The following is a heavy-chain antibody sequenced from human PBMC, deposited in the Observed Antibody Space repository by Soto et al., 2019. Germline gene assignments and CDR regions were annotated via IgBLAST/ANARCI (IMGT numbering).Heavy chain of an antibody. CDR1: GDTFSSHG. V-gene: IGHV1-69*12. CDR2: IIPMFGTT. J-gene: IGHJ6*02. Sequence: VQLVQSGAEVKKPGSSVKVSCKASGDTFSSHGITWVRQAPGLGLEWMGGIIPMFGTTNYAQKFQGRLTNTEDESTSTAYMELSSLSSEDTAGYFCARGAAAGSYYGMDVWGQGTSVTVSS. CDR3: ARGAAAGSYYGMDV. D-gene: IGHD6-13*01.